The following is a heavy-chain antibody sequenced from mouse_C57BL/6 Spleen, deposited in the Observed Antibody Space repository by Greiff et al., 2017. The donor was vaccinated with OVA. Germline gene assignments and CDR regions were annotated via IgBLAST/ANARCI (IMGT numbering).Heavy chain of an antibody. Sequence: VQLQQSGPELVKPGASVKISCKASGYTFTDYYMNWVKQSHGKSLEWIGDINPNNGGTSYNQKFKGKATLTVDKSSSTAYMELRSLTSEDSAVYYCASYDYDVVAYWGQGTLVTVSA. CDR2: INPNNGGT. V-gene: IGHV1-26*01. J-gene: IGHJ3*01. CDR3: ASYDYDVVAY. CDR1: GYTFTDYY. D-gene: IGHD2-4*01.